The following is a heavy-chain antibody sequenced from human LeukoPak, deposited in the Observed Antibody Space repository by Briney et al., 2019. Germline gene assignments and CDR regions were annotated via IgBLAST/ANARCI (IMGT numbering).Heavy chain of an antibody. Sequence: PGGSLRLSCAASGFTFSSYGMHWVRQAPGKGLEWVAVISYDGSNKYYADSVKGRFTISRDNSKNTLYLQMNSLRAEDTAVYYCAKSTSGYSGYDWIVYFDYWGQGTLVTVSS. CDR1: GFTFSSYG. V-gene: IGHV3-30*18. CDR3: AKSTSGYSGYDWIVYFDY. D-gene: IGHD5-12*01. CDR2: ISYDGSNK. J-gene: IGHJ4*02.